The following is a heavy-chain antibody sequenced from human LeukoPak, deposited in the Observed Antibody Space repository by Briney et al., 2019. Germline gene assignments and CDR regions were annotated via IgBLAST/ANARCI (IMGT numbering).Heavy chain of an antibody. D-gene: IGHD7-27*01. Sequence: ASVKVSCKASGYTFTGYYMNWVRQAPGQGLEWMGWINPNSGGTNYAQKFQGRVTMTSDTSISTAYMKLSRLGSDQTAVYYIARDQTGDGFDYWGQGTLVTVSS. V-gene: IGHV1-2*02. CDR3: ARDQTGDGFDY. CDR2: INPNSGGT. CDR1: GYTFTGYY. J-gene: IGHJ4*02.